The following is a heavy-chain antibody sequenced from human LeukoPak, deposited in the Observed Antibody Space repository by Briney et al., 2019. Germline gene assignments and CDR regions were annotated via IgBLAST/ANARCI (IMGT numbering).Heavy chain of an antibody. Sequence: GGSLRLSCAASGVTFSNYGIHWGRRAPSKGLEGVAVIWYDGINKYYVDSVKGRFTISRDNSKNTLYLQMNSLRADDTAVYYCARSTYSSSSYYFDYWGQGSLVTVSS. CDR2: IWYDGINK. V-gene: IGHV3-33*01. CDR1: GVTFSNYG. D-gene: IGHD6-13*01. CDR3: ARSTYSSSSYYFDY. J-gene: IGHJ4*02.